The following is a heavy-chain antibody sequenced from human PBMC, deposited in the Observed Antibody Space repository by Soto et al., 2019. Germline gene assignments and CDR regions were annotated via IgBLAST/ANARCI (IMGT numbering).Heavy chain of an antibody. Sequence: QVQLVQSGAEVKKPGSSVKVSCKASGGTFSSYAISWVRQAPGQGLEWMGGIIPIFGTANYAQKFQGRVTITADETTSTAYMELSSRRSEDTAVYYCARRYGSGSYSGYYYYGMDVWGQGTTVTVSS. J-gene: IGHJ6*02. CDR2: IIPIFGTA. V-gene: IGHV1-69*01. CDR3: ARRYGSGSYSGYYYYGMDV. CDR1: GGTFSSYA. D-gene: IGHD3-10*01.